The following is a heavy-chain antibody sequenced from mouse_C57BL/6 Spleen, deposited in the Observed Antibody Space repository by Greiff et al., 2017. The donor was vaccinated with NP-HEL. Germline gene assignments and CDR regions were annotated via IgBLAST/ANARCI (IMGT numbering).Heavy chain of an antibody. J-gene: IGHJ4*01. CDR2: IDPEDGET. V-gene: IGHV14-2*01. CDR1: GFNIKDYY. D-gene: IGHD3-2*02. Sequence: EVQVVESGAELVKPGASVKLSCTASGFNIKDYYMHWVKQRTEQGLEWIGRIDPEDGETKYAPKFQGKATITADTSSNTAYLQLSSLTSEDTAVYYCARSSSGPYYYAMDYWGQGTSVTVSS. CDR3: ARSSSGPYYYAMDY.